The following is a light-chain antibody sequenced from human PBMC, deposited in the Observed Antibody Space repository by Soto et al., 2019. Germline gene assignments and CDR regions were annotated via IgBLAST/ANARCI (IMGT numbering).Light chain of an antibody. CDR3: HQRQSWPRT. J-gene: IGKJ1*01. CDR2: GAS. Sequence: EIVLAQSPVTPSLSPGGRATLSWRASQSVSSSRLAWYRQKPGQAPRLLIYGASSRAAGIPARFSASGTGTAFTLTISDVQPEDFAVYYCHQRQSWPRTFGQGTKVDI. V-gene: IGKV3D-20*02. CDR1: QSVSSSR.